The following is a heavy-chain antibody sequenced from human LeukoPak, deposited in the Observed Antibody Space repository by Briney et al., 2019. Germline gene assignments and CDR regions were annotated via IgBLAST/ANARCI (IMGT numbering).Heavy chain of an antibody. D-gene: IGHD3-3*01. V-gene: IGHV1-46*01. CDR3: ATEATIFGWY. CDR2: INPSGGST. Sequence: GASVKVSCKASGDTFSSYAINWVRQAPEQGLEWMGIINPSGGSTSYAQKFQGRVTMTRDTSTSTVYMELSSLRSEDTAVYYCATEATIFGWYWGQGTLVTVSS. CDR1: GDTFSSYA. J-gene: IGHJ4*02.